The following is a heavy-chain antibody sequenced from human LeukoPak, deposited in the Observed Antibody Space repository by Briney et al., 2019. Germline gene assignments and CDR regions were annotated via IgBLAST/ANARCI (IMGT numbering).Heavy chain of an antibody. CDR3: ARDRYGDYSFDY. V-gene: IGHV3-21*01. Sequence: GGSLRLSCAASGFTVSSNYMSWVRQAPGKGLEWVSSISSSGGYIYYADSVKGRFTISRDNAKNSLSLQMNSLRAEDTAVYYCARDRYGDYSFDYWGQGTLVTVSS. D-gene: IGHD4-17*01. J-gene: IGHJ4*02. CDR1: GFTVSSNY. CDR2: ISSSGGYI.